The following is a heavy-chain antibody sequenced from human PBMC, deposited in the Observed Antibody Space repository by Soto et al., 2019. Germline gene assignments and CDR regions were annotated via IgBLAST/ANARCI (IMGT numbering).Heavy chain of an antibody. D-gene: IGHD1-26*01. CDR1: GFTFSNYW. Sequence: PGGSLRLSCAASGFTFSNYWIHWVRQVPGEGLVWVSSINNDGGRTWYADSVRGRIAMSRDNARNLVSLQMDSLRAEDTAVYYCGTTFEYWGQGALVTVSS. CDR2: INNDGGRT. V-gene: IGHV3-74*01. J-gene: IGHJ4*02. CDR3: GTTFEY.